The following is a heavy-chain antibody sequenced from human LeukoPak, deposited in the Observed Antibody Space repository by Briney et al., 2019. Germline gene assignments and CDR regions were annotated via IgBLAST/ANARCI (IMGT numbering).Heavy chain of an antibody. D-gene: IGHD3-3*01. V-gene: IGHV1-8*01. J-gene: IGHJ4*02. Sequence: ASVKVSCKASGYTFTSYDINWVRQATGQGLEWMGWMDPNSGNTGYAQKVQGRVTMTRNTSITTAYMELSSLRSEDTAIYYCAKSPLRWVSLDYWGQGTLVTVSS. CDR1: GYTFTSYD. CDR2: MDPNSGNT. CDR3: AKSPLRWVSLDY.